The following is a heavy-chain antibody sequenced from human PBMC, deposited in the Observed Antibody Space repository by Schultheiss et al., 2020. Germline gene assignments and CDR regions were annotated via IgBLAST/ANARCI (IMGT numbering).Heavy chain of an antibody. CDR2: IYTSGST. Sequence: SETLSLTCAVYGGSFSGYYWSWIRQPPGKGLEWIGRIYTSGSTNYNPSLKSRVTISVDTSKNQFSLQLNSVTPEDTAVYYCARDGPSYYYYGMDVWGQGTTVTVSS. J-gene: IGHJ6*02. CDR3: ARDGPSYYYYGMDV. V-gene: IGHV4-4*07. CDR1: GGSFSGYY.